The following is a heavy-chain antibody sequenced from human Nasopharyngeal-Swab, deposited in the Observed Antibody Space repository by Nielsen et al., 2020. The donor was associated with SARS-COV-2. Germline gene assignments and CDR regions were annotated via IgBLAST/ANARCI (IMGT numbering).Heavy chain of an antibody. CDR3: ARLGTESYHYYSLDV. Sequence: GKSLKISCVTSGFTFNMYSMHWVRQAPGKGLEWVSSISSSSNYIYYGDSVKGRFTISRDNTQKSLYLEMNSLRVEDTAAYYCARLGTESYHYYSLDVWGQGTTVTVSS. J-gene: IGHJ6*02. V-gene: IGHV3-21*01. CDR1: GFTFNMYS. CDR2: ISSSSNYI. D-gene: IGHD1-1*01.